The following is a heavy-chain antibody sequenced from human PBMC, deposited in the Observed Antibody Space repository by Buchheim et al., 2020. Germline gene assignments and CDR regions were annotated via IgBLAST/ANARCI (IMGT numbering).Heavy chain of an antibody. CDR2: IYYSGGT. CDR1: GGSMSGYY. D-gene: IGHD4-17*01. J-gene: IGHJ6*02. Sequence: QVQLQESGPGLVKPSETLSLTCTVSGGSMSGYYWSWIRQPPGKGLEWSGYIYYSGGTSYNPSLTSRVTMSVEPSKNQFSLKLSSVTAADTALYYCARLISKVGDYYYYAMDVWGQGTT. CDR3: ARLISKVGDYYYYAMDV. V-gene: IGHV4-59*01.